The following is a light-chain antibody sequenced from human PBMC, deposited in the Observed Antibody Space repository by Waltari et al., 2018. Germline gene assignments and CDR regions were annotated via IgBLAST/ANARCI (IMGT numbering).Light chain of an antibody. J-gene: IGKJ1*01. Sequence: GERATLSCRASQSVSRALAWYQQKPGQAPRLLIYGGTRATGIPDRFSGSGSGTDFSLTISRLEPEDFAVYYCQHYVRLPATFGQGTKVEIK. CDR2: GGT. CDR1: QSVSRA. V-gene: IGKV3-20*01. CDR3: QHYVRLPAT.